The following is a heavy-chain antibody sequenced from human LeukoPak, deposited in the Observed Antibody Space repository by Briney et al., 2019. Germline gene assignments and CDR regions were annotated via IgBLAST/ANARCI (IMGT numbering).Heavy chain of an antibody. J-gene: IGHJ4*02. CDR3: ARAEHSSSWLFDY. V-gene: IGHV4-30-4*01. Sequence: NPSETLSLTCTVSGGSISSGDYYWSWIRQPPGKGLGWIGYIYYSGSTYYNPSLKSRVTISVDTSKNQFSLKLSSVTAADTAVYYCARAEHSSSWLFDYWGQGTLVTVSS. CDR1: GGSISSGDYY. CDR2: IYYSGST. D-gene: IGHD6-13*01.